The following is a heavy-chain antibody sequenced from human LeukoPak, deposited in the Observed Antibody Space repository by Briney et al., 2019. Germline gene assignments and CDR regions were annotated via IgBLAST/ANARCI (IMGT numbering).Heavy chain of an antibody. CDR3: ARGGSSGWYFDY. J-gene: IGHJ4*02. CDR2: ISSSSSYI. V-gene: IGHV3-21*01. D-gene: IGHD6-19*01. Sequence: NPGGSLRLSCAASGFTFSSYSMNWVRQAPGKGLEWVSSISSSSSYIYYADSVKGRFTISRDNAKNSLYLQMNSLRAEDTAVYYCARGGSSGWYFDYWGQGTLVTVSS. CDR1: GFTFSSYS.